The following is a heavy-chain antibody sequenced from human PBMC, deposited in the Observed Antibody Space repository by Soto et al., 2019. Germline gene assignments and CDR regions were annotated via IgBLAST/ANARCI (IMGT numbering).Heavy chain of an antibody. Sequence: QVQLQESGPGLVKPSGTLSLTCAVSGGSISSSNCWSWVRQPPGKGREWMGEIYHSGSTNYNPSLKSRVTISVDKSKTQFSLKLRSVTAADTAVDYCARERVPERGYSYGLDYWGQGTLVTVSS. D-gene: IGHD5-18*01. J-gene: IGHJ4*02. V-gene: IGHV4-4*02. CDR1: GGSISSSNC. CDR2: IYHSGST. CDR3: ARERVPERGYSYGLDY.